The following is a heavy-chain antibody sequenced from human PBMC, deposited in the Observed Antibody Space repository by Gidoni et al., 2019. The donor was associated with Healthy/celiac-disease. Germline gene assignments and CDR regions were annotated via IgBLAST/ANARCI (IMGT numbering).Heavy chain of an antibody. Sequence: QVQLVQSGAEVKKPGSSVKVSCKASGGTFSSYAISWVRQAPGQGLEWMGRIIPILGIANYAQKFQGRVTITADKSTSTAYMELSSLRSEDTAVYYCASERGYSYGSLDYWGQGTLVTVSS. V-gene: IGHV1-69*04. D-gene: IGHD5-18*01. CDR2: IIPILGIA. CDR3: ASERGYSYGSLDY. CDR1: GGTFSSYA. J-gene: IGHJ4*02.